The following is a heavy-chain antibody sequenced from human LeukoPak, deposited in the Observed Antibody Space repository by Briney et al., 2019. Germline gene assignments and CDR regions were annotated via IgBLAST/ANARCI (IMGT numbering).Heavy chain of an antibody. Sequence: PSETLSLTCTVSGGSISSYYWSWIRQPPGKGLEWIGYIYYSGSINYNPSLKSRVTISVDTSKNQFSLKLSSVTAADMAVYYCARGAVALGYWGQGTLVTVSS. V-gene: IGHV4-59*01. CDR1: GGSISSYY. CDR3: ARGAVALGY. CDR2: IYYSGSI. D-gene: IGHD6-19*01. J-gene: IGHJ4*02.